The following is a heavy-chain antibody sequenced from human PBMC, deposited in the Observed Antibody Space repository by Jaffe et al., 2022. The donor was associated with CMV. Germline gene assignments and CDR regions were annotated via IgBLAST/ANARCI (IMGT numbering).Heavy chain of an antibody. CDR3: TTTYYDSSGYYGDYWLWGAFDI. CDR1: GFTFSNAW. V-gene: IGHV3-15*01. D-gene: IGHD3-22*01. CDR2: IKSKTDGGTT. J-gene: IGHJ3*02. Sequence: EVQLVESGGGLVKPGGSLRLSCAASGFTFSNAWMSWVRQAPGKGLEWVGRIKSKTDGGTTDYAAPVKGRFTISRDDSKNTLYLQMNSLKTEDTAVYYCTTTYYDSSGYYGDYWLWGAFDIWGQGTMVTVSS.